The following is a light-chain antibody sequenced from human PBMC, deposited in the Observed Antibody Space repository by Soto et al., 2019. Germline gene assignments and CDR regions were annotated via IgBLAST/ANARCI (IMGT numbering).Light chain of an antibody. CDR3: SSYATSSTLSYV. V-gene: IGLV2-14*01. CDR2: AVS. Sequence: QSALTQPASVSGSPGQSITISCTGTSSDVGLYDYVSWYQQHPGKAPQLMIYAVSNRPSGVSNRFSGSKSGNTASLTISGLQAEDEADYYCSSYATSSTLSYVFGTGTKLTVL. J-gene: IGLJ1*01. CDR1: SSDVGLYDY.